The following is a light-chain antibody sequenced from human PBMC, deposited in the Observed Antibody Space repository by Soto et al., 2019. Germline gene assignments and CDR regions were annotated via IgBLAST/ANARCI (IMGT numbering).Light chain of an antibody. CDR1: SSDVGGYNF. CDR2: DVS. Sequence: QSALTQPASVSGSPGQSITISCTGTSSDVGGYNFVSWYQQHPGKAPKLMIYDVSHRPSGVSNRFSGSKSGNTASLNISGLQAEDEADYYCRSYTTSSSLVLFGGGTKLTVL. V-gene: IGLV2-14*03. J-gene: IGLJ2*01. CDR3: RSYTTSSSLVL.